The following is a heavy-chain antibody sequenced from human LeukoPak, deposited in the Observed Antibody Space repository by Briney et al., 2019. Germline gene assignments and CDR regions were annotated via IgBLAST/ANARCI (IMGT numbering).Heavy chain of an antibody. D-gene: IGHD6-13*01. Sequence: SETLFLTCTVSGGSISSYYWSWIRQPPGKGLEWIGYIYYSGSTNYNPSLKSRVTISVDTSKNQFSLKLSSVTAADTAVYYCARGGWGSGWYFDYWGQGTLVTVSS. CDR1: GGSISSYY. CDR3: ARGGWGSGWYFDY. J-gene: IGHJ4*02. CDR2: IYYSGST. V-gene: IGHV4-59*08.